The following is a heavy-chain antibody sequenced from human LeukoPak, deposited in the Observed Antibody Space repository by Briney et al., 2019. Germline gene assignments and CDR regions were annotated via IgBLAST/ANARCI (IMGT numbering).Heavy chain of an antibody. J-gene: IGHJ4*02. CDR3: AKDLNGGNVDY. V-gene: IGHV3-30*18. CDR1: GFTFISYG. D-gene: IGHD4-23*01. CDR2: ISYDGSNK. Sequence: GGSLRLSCAASGFTFISYGMHWVRQAPGKGLEWVAVISYDGSNKYYADSVKGRFTISRDNSKNTLYLQMNSLRAEDTAVYYCAKDLNGGNVDYWGQGTLVTVSS.